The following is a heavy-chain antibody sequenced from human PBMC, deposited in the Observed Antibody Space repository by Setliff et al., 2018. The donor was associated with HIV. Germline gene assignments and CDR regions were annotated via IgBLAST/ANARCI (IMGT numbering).Heavy chain of an antibody. CDR3: ARGTAPRPASVLEFLEWLFPNWFDP. V-gene: IGHV1-8*02. CDR1: GYNFTDYD. D-gene: IGHD3-3*02. Sequence: ASVKVSCKASGYNFTDYDINWVRQATGQGLEWMGWMNPNNSNTGYAEKFQGRVTMTRDTSISTAYMELSSLRSDDTAVYYCARGTAPRPASVLEFLEWLFPNWFDPWGQGTLVTVSS. CDR2: MNPNNSNT. J-gene: IGHJ5*02.